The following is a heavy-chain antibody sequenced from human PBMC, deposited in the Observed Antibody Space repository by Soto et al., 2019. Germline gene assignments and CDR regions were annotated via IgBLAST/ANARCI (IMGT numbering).Heavy chain of an antibody. D-gene: IGHD6-13*01. J-gene: IGHJ6*02. CDR1: GFTXRSYA. Sequence: GXSXRLSCAASGFTXRSYAMPCVRQAAGKGVKWVSVMSYDGINKYYADSVKGRFTISRDNSKNTLYLQMNSMRAEDTAVYYCERDLHTSMHSSSWYPNYYYGMDVWGQGTTLTVS. V-gene: IGHV3-30-3*01. CDR2: MSYDGINK. CDR3: ERDLHTSMHSSSWYPNYYYGMDV.